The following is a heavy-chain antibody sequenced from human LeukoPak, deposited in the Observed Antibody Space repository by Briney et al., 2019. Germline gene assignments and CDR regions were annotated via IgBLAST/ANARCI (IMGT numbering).Heavy chain of an antibody. J-gene: IGHJ4*02. D-gene: IGHD3-10*01. V-gene: IGHV3-30*18. CDR2: ISYDGSNK. Sequence: PGGSLRLSCAASGFTFSSYGMHWVRQAPGKGLEWVAVISYDGSNKYYADSVKGRFTISRDNSKNTLYLQMNGLRAEDTAVYYCAKDRGTMVRGVTIFDYWGQGTLVTVSS. CDR3: AKDRGTMVRGVTIFDY. CDR1: GFTFSSYG.